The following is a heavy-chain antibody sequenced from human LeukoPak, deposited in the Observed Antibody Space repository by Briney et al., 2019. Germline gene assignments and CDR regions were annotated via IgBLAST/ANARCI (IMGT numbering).Heavy chain of an antibody. Sequence: PGGSLRLSCAASGFTFSNYWMTWVRQVPGKGLEWVASIKEDGSDRHNVDSVKGRFTISRDNAKNSLSLQMSSLRAEDTAVYYCASTLTFDNWGLGILVTVSS. CDR2: IKEDGSDR. CDR1: GFTFSNYW. CDR3: ASTLTFDN. V-gene: IGHV3-7*01. J-gene: IGHJ3*02.